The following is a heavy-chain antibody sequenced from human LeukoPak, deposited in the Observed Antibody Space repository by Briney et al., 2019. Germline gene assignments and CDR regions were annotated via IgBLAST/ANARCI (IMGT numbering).Heavy chain of an antibody. D-gene: IGHD3-22*01. Sequence: GGSLRLSCAASGFTFSSYGMHWVRQAPGKGLEWVAVISYDGSNKYYAGSVKGRFTISRDNSKNTLYLQMNSLRAEDTAVYYCAKDLYYDSSGYYIGYFDYWGQGTLVTVSS. CDR3: AKDLYYDSSGYYIGYFDY. J-gene: IGHJ4*02. CDR1: GFTFSSYG. CDR2: ISYDGSNK. V-gene: IGHV3-30*18.